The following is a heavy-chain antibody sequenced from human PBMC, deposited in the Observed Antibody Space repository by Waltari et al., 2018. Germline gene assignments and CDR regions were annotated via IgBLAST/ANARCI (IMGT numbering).Heavy chain of an antibody. CDR2: IYPGESDA. CDR3: ARHYYYDNSGFPDS. Sequence: VQLVQSGAEVRKAGESLKISCQVSGYTFKNWWIGWVRQMPGKGLECMGIIYPGESDARYRPSFEGQVTMSVDESTNTAYLQWSSLKASDSAMYYCARHYYYDNSGFPDSWGQGTLVTVAS. D-gene: IGHD3-22*01. CDR1: GYTFKNWW. V-gene: IGHV5-51*01. J-gene: IGHJ4*02.